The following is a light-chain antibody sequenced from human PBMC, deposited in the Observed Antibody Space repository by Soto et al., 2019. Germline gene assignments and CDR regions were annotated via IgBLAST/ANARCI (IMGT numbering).Light chain of an antibody. CDR2: DAS. V-gene: IGKV3-11*01. CDR3: QQRSNWPFT. Sequence: EIVLTQSPATLSLSPGERATLSCRASQSVSSYLAWYQQKPGQAPRLLIYDASNRATGIPARFSGSGSGTDFTLTIGSLDPEDFAVYYCQQRSNWPFTFGGGTKVEIK. CDR1: QSVSSY. J-gene: IGKJ4*01.